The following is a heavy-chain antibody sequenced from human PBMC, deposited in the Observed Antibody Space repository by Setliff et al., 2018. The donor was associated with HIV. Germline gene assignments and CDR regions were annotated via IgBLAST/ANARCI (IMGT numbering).Heavy chain of an antibody. CDR2: MWYDANNK. CDR3: VREAWSAIRYFDWLLSYMDV. CDR1: GFILRAYA. D-gene: IGHD3-9*01. J-gene: IGHJ6*03. V-gene: IGHV3-33*01. Sequence: PGGSLRLSCAASGFILRAYAMHWVRHAPGEGLEWVAVMWYDANNKNYADSVKGRFTISRDNSKNTLYLQMHSLRAEDTAVYFCVREAWSAIRYFDWLLSYMDVWGKGTAVTVSS.